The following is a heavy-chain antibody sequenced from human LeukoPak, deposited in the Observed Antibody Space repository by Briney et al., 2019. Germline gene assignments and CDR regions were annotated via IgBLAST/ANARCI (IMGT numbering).Heavy chain of an antibody. D-gene: IGHD3-22*01. Sequence: PGGSLRLSCAAFGFTFSSYSMNWVRQAPGKGLEWVSSISSSSSYIYYADSVKGRFTISRDNAKNSLYLQMNSLRAEDTAVYYCASSGYYEEKEIYWGQGTLVTVSS. J-gene: IGHJ4*02. V-gene: IGHV3-21*01. CDR3: ASSGYYEEKEIY. CDR1: GFTFSSYS. CDR2: ISSSSSYI.